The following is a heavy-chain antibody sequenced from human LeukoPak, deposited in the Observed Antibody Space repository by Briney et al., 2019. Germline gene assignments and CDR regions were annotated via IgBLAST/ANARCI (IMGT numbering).Heavy chain of an antibody. V-gene: IGHV3-74*01. CDR1: GFTFSNYW. D-gene: IGHD5-18*01. CDR3: ATYVDTVRYDAFDV. J-gene: IGHJ3*01. Sequence: GGSLRLSCAASGFTFSNYWMDWVRQAPGKGLVWVSRIHPDGKNTAYADSVKGRFTISRDNARNTLFLQMNSLRTEDAAVYYCATYVDTVRYDAFDVWGQGTMVTVSS. CDR2: IHPDGKNT.